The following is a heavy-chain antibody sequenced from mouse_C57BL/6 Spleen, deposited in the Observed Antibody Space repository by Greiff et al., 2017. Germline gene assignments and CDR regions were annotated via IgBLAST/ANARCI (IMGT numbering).Heavy chain of an antibody. D-gene: IGHD1-1*01. CDR2: INPNNGGT. CDR3: ARGRRHYYGSSYWYFDV. J-gene: IGHJ1*03. Sequence: EVQLQQSGPELVKPGASVKISCKASGYTFTDYYMNWVKQSHGKSLEWIGDINPNNGGTSYNQKFKGKATLTVDKSSSTAYMELRSLTSEDSAVYYCARGRRHYYGSSYWYFDVWGTGTTVTVSS. V-gene: IGHV1-26*01. CDR1: GYTFTDYY.